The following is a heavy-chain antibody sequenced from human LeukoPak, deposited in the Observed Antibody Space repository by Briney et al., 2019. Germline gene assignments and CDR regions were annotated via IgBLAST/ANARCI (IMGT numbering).Heavy chain of an antibody. Sequence: GGSLRLSCAASGFTFTNYALHWVRQAPGKGLEWVAVISYDGTNKYYADSVKGRFTISRDNSKNTLYLQMNSLRAEDTAVYYCAKGEVRFLELYYFDYWGQGTLVTVSS. CDR2: ISYDGTNK. J-gene: IGHJ4*02. V-gene: IGHV3-30-3*01. CDR3: AKGEVRFLELYYFDY. D-gene: IGHD3-3*01. CDR1: GFTFTNYA.